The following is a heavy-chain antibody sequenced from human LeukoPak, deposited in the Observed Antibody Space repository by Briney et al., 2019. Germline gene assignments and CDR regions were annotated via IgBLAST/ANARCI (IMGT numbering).Heavy chain of an antibody. CDR3: ARVGHPLGYGDENPRYYFDY. CDR1: GGSISSYY. Sequence: SETLSLTCTVSGGSISSYYWSWIRQPPGKGLEWIGYIYYSGSTNYNPSLKSRVTISVDTSKNQFSLKLSSVTAADTAVYYCARVGHPLGYGDENPRYYFDYWGQGTLVTVSS. J-gene: IGHJ4*02. V-gene: IGHV4-59*01. CDR2: IYYSGST. D-gene: IGHD4-17*01.